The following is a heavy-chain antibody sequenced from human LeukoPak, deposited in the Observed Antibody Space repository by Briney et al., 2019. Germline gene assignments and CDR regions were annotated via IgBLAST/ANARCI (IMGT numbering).Heavy chain of an antibody. D-gene: IGHD6-13*01. V-gene: IGHV3-21*01. J-gene: IGHJ4*02. Sequence: GGPLRLSCAASGFSLSTYSMNWVRQAPGKGLEWVSSISSSSYIYYADSLKGRFTISRGNAKNSLYLQMNSLRAEDTAVYYCARKGYSSTWYSEVYFDYWGQGTLVTVSS. CDR2: ISSSSYI. CDR1: GFSLSTYS. CDR3: ARKGYSSTWYSEVYFDY.